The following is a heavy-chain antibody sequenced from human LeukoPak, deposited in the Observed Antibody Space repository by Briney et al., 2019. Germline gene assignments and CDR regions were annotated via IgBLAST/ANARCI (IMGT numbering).Heavy chain of an antibody. D-gene: IGHD3-10*01. CDR3: GXXXXXSGSYYFDY. Sequence: CXVXGGSFSGYYWSWIRQPPGKGLEWVGEINHSGSTNYNPSLKRRGTISVDTSKNKFSLKLRSVTAAEKAVYYCGXXXXXSGSYYFDYWGQGTLVTVSS. CDR1: GGSFSGYY. CDR2: INHSGST. V-gene: IGHV4-34*01. J-gene: IGHJ4*02.